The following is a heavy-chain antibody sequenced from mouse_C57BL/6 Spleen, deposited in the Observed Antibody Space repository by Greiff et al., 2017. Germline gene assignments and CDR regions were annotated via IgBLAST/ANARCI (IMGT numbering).Heavy chain of an antibody. CDR3: TRPYYGSSYFDY. CDR2: IEPETGGT. J-gene: IGHJ2*01. V-gene: IGHV1-15*01. D-gene: IGHD1-1*01. CDR1: GYTFTDYE. Sequence: VQLQQSGAELVRPGASVTLSCKASGYTFTDYEMHWVKQTPVHGLEWIGAIEPETGGTAYNQKFKGKAILTADKSSSTAYMELRSLTSEDSAVYYCTRPYYGSSYFDYWGQGTTLTVSS.